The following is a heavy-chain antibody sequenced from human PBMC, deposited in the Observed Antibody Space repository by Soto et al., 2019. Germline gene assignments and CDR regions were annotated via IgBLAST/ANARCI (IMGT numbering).Heavy chain of an antibody. CDR1: GGSISSSSYY. J-gene: IGHJ6*02. CDR3: ARQGYSGSYSKTYYCYGMDV. V-gene: IGHV4-39*01. D-gene: IGHD1-26*01. Sequence: SETLSLTCTVSGGSISSSSYYWGWIRQPPGKGLEWIGSIYYSGSTYYNPSLKSRVTISVDTSKNQCSLKLSSVTAADTAVYYCARQGYSGSYSKTYYCYGMDVWGQGTTVTVSS. CDR2: IYYSGST.